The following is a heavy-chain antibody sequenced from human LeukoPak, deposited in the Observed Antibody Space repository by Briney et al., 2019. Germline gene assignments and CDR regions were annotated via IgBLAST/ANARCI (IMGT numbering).Heavy chain of an antibody. D-gene: IGHD2-15*01. CDR3: AKDLARYCSGGSCYPGDY. Sequence: GGSLRLSCAASGFTFSSHGMHWVRQAPGRGLECVAFIRYDASNKYYADSVKGRFTISRDNSKNTLYLQMNSLRAEDTAVYYCAKDLARYCSGGSCYPGDYWGQGTLVTVSS. CDR2: IRYDASNK. CDR1: GFTFSSHG. J-gene: IGHJ4*02. V-gene: IGHV3-30*02.